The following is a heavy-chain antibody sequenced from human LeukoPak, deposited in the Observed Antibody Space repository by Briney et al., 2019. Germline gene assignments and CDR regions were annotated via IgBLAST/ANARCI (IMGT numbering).Heavy chain of an antibody. D-gene: IGHD6-13*01. Sequence: GGSLRLSCAASGFTFSSYGMHWVRQGPGKGPEWVAVIWYDGSNKDYADSVKGRFTISRDNSKNTLYLQMNSLRVEDTAVYYCASDNSSSWGQGTLVTVSS. CDR1: GFTFSSYG. CDR2: IWYDGSNK. J-gene: IGHJ4*02. CDR3: ASDNSSS. V-gene: IGHV3-33*01.